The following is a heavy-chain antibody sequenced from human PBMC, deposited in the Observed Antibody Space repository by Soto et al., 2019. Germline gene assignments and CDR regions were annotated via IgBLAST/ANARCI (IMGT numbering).Heavy chain of an antibody. CDR3: ATSVNSAMAFDY. V-gene: IGHV1-46*01. CDR1: GYTFTHYY. CDR2: INPNGGIT. D-gene: IGHD5-18*01. Sequence: QVHLVQSGAEVKKPGASVRVSCKASGYTFTHYYIHWVRQAPGQGLEWMGIINPNGGITTYAQKFRAGFSMTRDTSTSTVYLELSSLRSEDSAVYYCATSVNSAMAFDYWGQGTLVTVSS. J-gene: IGHJ4*02.